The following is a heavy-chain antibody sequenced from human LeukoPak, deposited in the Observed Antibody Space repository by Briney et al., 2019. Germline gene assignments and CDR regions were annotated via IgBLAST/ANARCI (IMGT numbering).Heavy chain of an antibody. CDR3: ARPRSGYDSWSDWYFDL. CDR2: ISYDGSNK. V-gene: IGHV3-30*03. J-gene: IGHJ2*01. Sequence: GGSLRLSCAASGFTFSSYAMHWVRQAPGKGLEWVAVISYDGSNKYYADSVRGRFTISRDNSKNTLYLQMNSLRAEDTAVYYCARPRSGYDSWSDWYFDLWGRGTLVTVSS. CDR1: GFTFSSYA. D-gene: IGHD5-12*01.